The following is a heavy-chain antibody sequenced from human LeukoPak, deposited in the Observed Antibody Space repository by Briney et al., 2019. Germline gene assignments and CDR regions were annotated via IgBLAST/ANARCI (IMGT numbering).Heavy chain of an antibody. CDR1: GYSFTTSW. V-gene: IGHV5-51*01. Sequence: GESLKISCKGSGYSFTTSWIAWVRDMPGQGLEWIGSIYPDDSDARYSPSVQGQVTISADKSITTAYLQWGSLKASDTATYYCARQGRDGYRTGDYWGQGTLVTVSS. J-gene: IGHJ4*02. CDR2: IYPDDSDA. CDR3: ARQGRDGYRTGDY. D-gene: IGHD5-24*01.